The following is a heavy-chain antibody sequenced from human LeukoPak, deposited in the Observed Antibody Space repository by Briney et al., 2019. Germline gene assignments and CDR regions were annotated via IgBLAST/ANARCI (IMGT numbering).Heavy chain of an antibody. CDR3: AREMAITMVRGVISSEGWFDP. D-gene: IGHD3-10*01. CDR2: IYYSGST. V-gene: IGHV4-39*07. CDR1: GGSISSSSYY. J-gene: IGHJ5*02. Sequence: SETLSLTCTVSGGSISSSSYYWGWIRQPPGKGLEWIGSIYYSGSTYYNPSLKSRVTISVDTSKNQFSLKLSSVTAADTAVYYCAREMAITMVRGVISSEGWFDPWGQGTLVTVSS.